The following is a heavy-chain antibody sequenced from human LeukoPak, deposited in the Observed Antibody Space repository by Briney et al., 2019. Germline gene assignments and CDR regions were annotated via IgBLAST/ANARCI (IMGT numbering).Heavy chain of an antibody. CDR2: IIPILGIA. CDR1: GGTFSSYT. D-gene: IGHD1-26*01. J-gene: IGHJ6*03. Sequence: GASVKVSCKASGGTFSSYTITWARQAPGQGLEWMGRIIPILGIANYAQKFQGRVTITADKSTSTAYMELSSLRSEDTAVYYCARVGDYYYMDVWGKGTTVTVSS. CDR3: ARVGDYYYMDV. V-gene: IGHV1-69*02.